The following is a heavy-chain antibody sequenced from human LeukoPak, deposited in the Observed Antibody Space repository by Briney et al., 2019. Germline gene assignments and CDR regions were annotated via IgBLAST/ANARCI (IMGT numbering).Heavy chain of an antibody. CDR1: GGSFSGYY. D-gene: IGHD6-13*01. V-gene: IGHV4-34*01. Sequence: SETLSLTCAVYGGSFSGYYWSWIRQPPGKGLEWIGEINHSGSTNYNPSLKSRVTISVDTSKNQFSLKLSSVTAADTAAYYCARHGYSSDYWGQGTLVTVSS. J-gene: IGHJ4*02. CDR3: ARHGYSSDY. CDR2: INHSGST.